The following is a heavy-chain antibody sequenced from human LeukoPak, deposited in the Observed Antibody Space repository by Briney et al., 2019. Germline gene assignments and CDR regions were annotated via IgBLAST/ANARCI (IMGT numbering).Heavy chain of an antibody. CDR3: AHRPRRGVPANY. J-gene: IGHJ4*02. Sequence: SGPTLVKPTQSLTLTCTFSGFSLSTSGVGVGWIRQPPGKALEWLALIYWDDDKRYSPSLKNRLTITKDTSKNQVALTMTNMDPVDTATYYCAHRPRRGVPANYWGQGILVTVSS. V-gene: IGHV2-5*02. CDR2: IYWDDDK. CDR1: GFSLSTSGVG. D-gene: IGHD6-25*01.